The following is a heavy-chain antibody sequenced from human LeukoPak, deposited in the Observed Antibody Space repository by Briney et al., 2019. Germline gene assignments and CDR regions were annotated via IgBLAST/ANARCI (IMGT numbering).Heavy chain of an antibody. J-gene: IGHJ4*02. Sequence: GASVKVSCKASGYTFTAYYIHWVRQAPGQGLEWMGWINPNSGGTNYAQKFQGRVTMTGDTSISTVYMELSRLRSDDTAVYYCARTRSGWYVGFDCWGRGTLVAVSS. CDR3: ARTRSGWYVGFDC. V-gene: IGHV1-2*02. CDR2: INPNSGGT. D-gene: IGHD6-19*01. CDR1: GYTFTAYY.